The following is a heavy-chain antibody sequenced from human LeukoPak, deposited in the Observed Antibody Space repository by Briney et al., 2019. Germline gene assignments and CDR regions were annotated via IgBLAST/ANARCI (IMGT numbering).Heavy chain of an antibody. Sequence: GSLRLSCVASGFTFSRNAMSWVRQPPGKGLEWVSSLSGSGGDTYYADSVKGRFTISRDNSKNTVYLQMNSLKAEDTAVYYCAKDPYGTRYFDYWGQGTLVTVSS. J-gene: IGHJ4*02. CDR3: AKDPYGTRYFDY. D-gene: IGHD2-2*01. CDR1: GFTFSRNA. CDR2: LSGSGGDT. V-gene: IGHV3-23*01.